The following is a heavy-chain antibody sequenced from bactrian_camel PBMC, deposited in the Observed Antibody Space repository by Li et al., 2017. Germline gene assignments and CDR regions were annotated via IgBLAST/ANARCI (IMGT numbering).Heavy chain of an antibody. V-gene: IGHV3-3*01. CDR1: EPAYRYD. Sequence: VQLVESGGGSVQAGGSLRLSCTASEPAYRYDMGWFRQAPGKEREGVAVTYTRGGDTSVVGDVKGRFTISKDNAGSTLYLQMNDLKPEDTAVYRCAADFPPFNCYEGSYCWDIKGQGTQVTVS. CDR2: TYTRGGDT. J-gene: IGHJ4*01. D-gene: IGHD3*01.